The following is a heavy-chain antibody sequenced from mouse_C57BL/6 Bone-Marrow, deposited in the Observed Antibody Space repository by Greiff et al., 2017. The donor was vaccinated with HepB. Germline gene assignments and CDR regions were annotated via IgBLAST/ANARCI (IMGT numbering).Heavy chain of an antibody. Sequence: EVKLQESGGGLVKPGGSLKLSCAASGFTFSSYAMSWVRQTPEKRLEWVATISDGGSYTYYPDNVKGRFTISRDNAKNNLYLQMSHLKSEDTAMYYCAAIYYGNYGFAYWGQGTLVTVSA. J-gene: IGHJ3*01. V-gene: IGHV5-4*03. D-gene: IGHD2-1*01. CDR3: AAIYYGNYGFAY. CDR1: GFTFSSYA. CDR2: ISDGGSYT.